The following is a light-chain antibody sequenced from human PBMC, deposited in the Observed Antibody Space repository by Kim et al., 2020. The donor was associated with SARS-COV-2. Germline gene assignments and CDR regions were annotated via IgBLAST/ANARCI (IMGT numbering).Light chain of an antibody. Sequence: GQSITNSCPGTSSDVGGYNYVSWYQQHPVTDPKLLIYDVNKRPSGVSHRFSGSKSGNTASLTISGLQAEDEADFYCSSYTRSDTWVFGGGTKLTVL. V-gene: IGLV2-14*04. CDR2: DVN. CDR3: SSYTRSDTWV. CDR1: SSDVGGYNY. J-gene: IGLJ3*02.